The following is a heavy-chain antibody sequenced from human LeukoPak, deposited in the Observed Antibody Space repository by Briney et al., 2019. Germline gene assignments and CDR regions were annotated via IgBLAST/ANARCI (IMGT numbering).Heavy chain of an antibody. CDR1: GFTFSSYA. CDR3: ANSGGSCYYGCWFDP. D-gene: IGHD2-15*01. CDR2: ISYDGSNK. J-gene: IGHJ5*02. V-gene: IGHV3-30*04. Sequence: HPGGSLRLSCAASGFTFSSYAMHWVRQAPGKGLEWVAVISYDGSNKYYADSVKGRFTISRDNSKNTLYLQMNSLRAEDTAVYYCANSGGSCYYGCWFDPWGQGTLVTVSS.